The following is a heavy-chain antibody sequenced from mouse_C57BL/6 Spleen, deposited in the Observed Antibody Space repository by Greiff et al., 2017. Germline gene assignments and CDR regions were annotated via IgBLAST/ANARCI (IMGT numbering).Heavy chain of an antibody. V-gene: IGHV1-80*01. J-gene: IGHJ2*01. Sequence: VQLQQSGAELVKPGASVKISCKASGYAFSSYWMHCVKQRPGKGLEWIGQIYPGDGDTNYNGKFKGKATLTAAQSSSTTYMQLSGLTSEDSAVYFWARGDTTVDYWGQGTTLTVSS. CDR1: GYAFSSYW. CDR3: ARGDTTVDY. D-gene: IGHD1-1*01. CDR2: IYPGDGDT.